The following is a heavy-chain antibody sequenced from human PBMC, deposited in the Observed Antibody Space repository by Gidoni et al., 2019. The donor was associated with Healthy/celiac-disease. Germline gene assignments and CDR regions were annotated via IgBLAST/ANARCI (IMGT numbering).Heavy chain of an antibody. J-gene: IGHJ6*02. CDR1: GSTFRSYS. V-gene: IGHV3-21*01. Sequence: EVQLVESGGGLVKPGGSLILSCASAGSTFRSYSTNWARQGPGKGLEWVSSISSSSSYIYYADSVNGQFTISRDNAKNSLYLQMNSLRAEDTAVYYCARDREYSGYDWAGYYYYGMDVWGQGTTVTVSS. D-gene: IGHD5-12*01. CDR3: ARDREYSGYDWAGYYYYGMDV. CDR2: ISSSSSYI.